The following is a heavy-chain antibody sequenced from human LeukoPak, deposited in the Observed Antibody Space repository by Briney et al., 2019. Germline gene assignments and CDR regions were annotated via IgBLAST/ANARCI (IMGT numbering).Heavy chain of an antibody. V-gene: IGHV3-7*01. J-gene: IGHJ4*02. CDR2: IKQDGSEK. Sequence: PGGSLRLSCAASGFTFSTYWMSWVRQAPGKGLEWVANIKQDGSEKYYVDSLKGRFTISRDNAKNSLCLQMNSLRAEDTAVYYCARERPEIDYWGQGTLVTVSS. CDR1: GFTFSTYW. CDR3: ARERPEIDY.